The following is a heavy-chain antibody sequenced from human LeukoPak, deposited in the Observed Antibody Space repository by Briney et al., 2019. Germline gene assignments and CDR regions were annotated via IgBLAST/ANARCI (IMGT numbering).Heavy chain of an antibody. CDR1: GGSFSGYY. V-gene: IGHV4-34*01. Sequence: SETLSLTCAVYGGSFSGYYWSGIRQPPGKGLEWIGEINHSGSTNYNPSLKSRVTISVDTSKNQFSLKLSSVTAADTAVYYCARDSRGIWFGELPHNWFDPWGQGTLVTVSS. D-gene: IGHD3-10*01. CDR3: ARDSRGIWFGELPHNWFDP. J-gene: IGHJ5*02. CDR2: INHSGST.